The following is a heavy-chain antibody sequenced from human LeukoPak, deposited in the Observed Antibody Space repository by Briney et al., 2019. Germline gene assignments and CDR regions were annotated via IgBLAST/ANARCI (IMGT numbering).Heavy chain of an antibody. CDR3: AKEERSRYYFDY. D-gene: IGHD1-26*01. V-gene: IGHV3-30*02. J-gene: IGHJ4*02. Sequence: GGSLRLSCAASGFTFSSYGMHWVRQAPGKGLEWVAFIRYDGSNKYYADSVKGRFSISRDNSKNTLYLQMNSLRAEDTAVYYCAKEERSRYYFDYWGQGTLVTVSS. CDR2: IRYDGSNK. CDR1: GFTFSSYG.